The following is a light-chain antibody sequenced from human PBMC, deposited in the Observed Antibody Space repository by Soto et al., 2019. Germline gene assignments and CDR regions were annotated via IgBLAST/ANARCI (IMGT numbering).Light chain of an antibody. CDR3: QQYKSYSGT. J-gene: IGKJ1*01. CDR1: QSISSW. Sequence: DIQMTQSPSTLSASVGDRVTITCRASQSISSWLAWYQQKPGKAPKLLIYDASSLESAVPSRFSGSGSGTEFTLTISSLQPDDFATYFCQQYKSYSGTFGQGTKVEIK. CDR2: DAS. V-gene: IGKV1-5*01.